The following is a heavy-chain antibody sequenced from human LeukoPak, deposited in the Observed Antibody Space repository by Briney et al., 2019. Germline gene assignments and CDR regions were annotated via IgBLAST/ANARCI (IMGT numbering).Heavy chain of an antibody. J-gene: IGHJ6*03. CDR3: ARHVTQYQLLYYYYYYMDV. V-gene: IGHV4-39*01. CDR2: IYYSGST. Sequence: SETLSLTCTVSGGSISSSNYYWGWIRQPPGKGLEWIGSIYYSGSTYYNPSLKSRVTISVDTSKNQLSLKLSSVTAADTAVYYCARHVTQYQLLYYYYYYMDVWGKGTTVTVSS. CDR1: GGSISSSNYY. D-gene: IGHD2-2*01.